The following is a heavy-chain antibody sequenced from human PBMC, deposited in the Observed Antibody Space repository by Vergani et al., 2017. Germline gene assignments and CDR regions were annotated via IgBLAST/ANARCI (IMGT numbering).Heavy chain of an antibody. CDR1: GASVSSGGYY. J-gene: IGHJ4*02. D-gene: IGHD3-10*01. CDR3: ATTERGSSPIDY. Sequence: QVQLQESGPGLVKPSQTLSLTCTVSGASVSSGGYYWFWIRHHPGEGLEWIGYIYYLENTYYSPSLRSRLTISVDTSNNQFSLNLNSVTAVDTSVYYCATTERGSSPIDYWGQGTLVTVSS. V-gene: IGHV4-31*03. CDR2: IYYLENT.